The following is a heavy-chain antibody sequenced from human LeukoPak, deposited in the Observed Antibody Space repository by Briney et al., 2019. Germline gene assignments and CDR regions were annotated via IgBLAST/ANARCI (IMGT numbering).Heavy chain of an antibody. CDR3: ARLRLDCGGDCYYFDY. Sequence: SVKVSCKASVGTFSSYAISWVRQAPGQGLEWMGGIIPILGIANYARKFQGRVTITADKSTSTAYMELSSQRSEDTAVYYCARLRLDCGGDCYYFDYWGQGTLVTVSS. J-gene: IGHJ4*02. CDR1: VGTFSSYA. CDR2: IIPILGIA. D-gene: IGHD2-21*02. V-gene: IGHV1-69*10.